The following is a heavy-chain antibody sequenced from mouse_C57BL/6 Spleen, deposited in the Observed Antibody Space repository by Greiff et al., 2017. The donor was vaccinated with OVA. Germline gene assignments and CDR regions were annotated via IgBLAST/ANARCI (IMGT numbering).Heavy chain of an antibody. CDR2: ISSGSSTI. Sequence: EVKLVESGGGLVKPGGSLKLSCAASGFTFSDYGMHWVRQAPEKGLEWVAYISSGSSTIYYADTVKGRFTISRDNAKNTLFLQMTSLRSEDTAMYYCARIGVYDGYYWGQGTTLTVSS. J-gene: IGHJ2*01. D-gene: IGHD2-3*01. V-gene: IGHV5-17*01. CDR3: ARIGVYDGYY. CDR1: GFTFSDYG.